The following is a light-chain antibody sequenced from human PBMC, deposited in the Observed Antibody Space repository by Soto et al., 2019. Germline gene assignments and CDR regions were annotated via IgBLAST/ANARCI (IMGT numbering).Light chain of an antibody. Sequence: DIQMTQSPSSLSASVGNRVTITCQASQDIATYLNWYQQKPGKAPNLLIYDASNLETAVPSRFSGGGSGTHFTFTISNLQPEDIGTYYCQQYDNLLPTWTVGQGTKVDIK. V-gene: IGKV1-33*01. CDR1: QDIATY. J-gene: IGKJ1*01. CDR2: DAS. CDR3: QQYDNLLPTWT.